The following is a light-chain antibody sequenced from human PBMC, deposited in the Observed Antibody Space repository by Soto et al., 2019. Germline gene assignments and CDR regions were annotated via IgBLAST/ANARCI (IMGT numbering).Light chain of an antibody. Sequence: IQMTQSPASLSASVGDRVTITCRASQSIGICLNWYQQKPGKAPKLLVYTASSLQSGAPSRFSGSGSGTDFTLTINSLQPEDFAPYYCQQTFSTPCTFGQGTKLEIK. CDR2: TAS. CDR3: QQTFSTPCT. CDR1: QSIGIC. V-gene: IGKV1-39*01. J-gene: IGKJ2*01.